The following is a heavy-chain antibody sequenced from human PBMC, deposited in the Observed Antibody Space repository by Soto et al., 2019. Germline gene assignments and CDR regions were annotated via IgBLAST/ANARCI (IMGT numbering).Heavy chain of an antibody. D-gene: IGHD4-17*01. V-gene: IGHV3-74*03. CDR3: ARDQTTGDWFDS. J-gene: IGHJ5*01. Sequence: GVSMRLSCGPSGCDLSNYWMHSVRQSPGKGLVWVSRINGDGSDIKYADSAKGRFTISRDNAKNTVYLQMNSLRADDTAVYYCARDQTTGDWFDSWGQAALVTVSS. CDR2: INGDGSDI. CDR1: GCDLSNYW.